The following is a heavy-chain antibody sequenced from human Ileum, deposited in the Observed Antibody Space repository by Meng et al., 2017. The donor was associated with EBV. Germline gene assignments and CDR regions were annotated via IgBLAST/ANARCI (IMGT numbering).Heavy chain of an antibody. J-gene: IGHJ4*02. D-gene: IGHD2-21*02. CDR3: ARIPYGDIYSAYFDY. CDR1: GGSVNGYPW. V-gene: IGHV4-4*02. Sequence: DSCLELVQPWCTRSLTCYASGGSVNGYPWWMGLREPQGEGLEWIGQISHSGATNYNPSFKSRVTISVDTSENQFSLELNSVTAADTAVYYCARIPYGDIYSAYFDYWSPGTLVTVSS. CDR2: ISHSGAT.